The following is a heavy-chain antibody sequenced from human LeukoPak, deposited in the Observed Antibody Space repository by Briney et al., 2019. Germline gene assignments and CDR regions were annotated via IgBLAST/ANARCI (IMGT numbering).Heavy chain of an antibody. J-gene: IGHJ4*02. V-gene: IGHV3-7*03. CDR3: ASLGGKWNYPFDN. CDR1: GFTFSSYW. Sequence: GGSLRLSCAASGFTFSSYWMSWVRQAPGKGLEWVANIKQDGSEKYYVDSVKGRFTISRDNAKNSLYLQMNSLRAEGTAVYYCASLGGKWNYPFDNWGQGTLVTVSS. CDR2: IKQDGSEK. D-gene: IGHD1-7*01.